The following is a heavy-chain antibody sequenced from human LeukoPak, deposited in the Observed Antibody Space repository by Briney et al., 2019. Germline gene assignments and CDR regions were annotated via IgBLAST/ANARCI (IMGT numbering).Heavy chain of an antibody. CDR3: ANGPHYNILTGFYKVRSHLDY. J-gene: IGHJ4*02. Sequence: PWGSLRLSCAASGFTFSNYGMHWVRQAPGKGLEWVAFIRYDGSKKYYADSVKGRFTISRDNSKNTLYLQMNSLRAEDTAMYYCANGPHYNILTGFYKVRSHLDYWGQGTLVTVSS. CDR2: IRYDGSKK. CDR1: GFTFSNYG. D-gene: IGHD3-9*01. V-gene: IGHV3-30*02.